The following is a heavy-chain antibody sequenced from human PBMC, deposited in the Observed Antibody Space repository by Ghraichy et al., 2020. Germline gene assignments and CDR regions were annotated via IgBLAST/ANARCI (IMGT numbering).Heavy chain of an antibody. CDR1: GFTFSSYG. CDR3: AKRSSSSWYELDF. J-gene: IGHJ4*02. V-gene: IGHV3-30*02. D-gene: IGHD6-13*01. Sequence: GGSLRLSCAASGFTFSSYGMHWVRQAPGKGLEWVAFIRYDGSNKYYADSVKGRFTISRDNSKNTLYLQMNSLRAEDTAVYYCAKRSSSSWYELDFWGQGTLVTVSS. CDR2: IRYDGSNK.